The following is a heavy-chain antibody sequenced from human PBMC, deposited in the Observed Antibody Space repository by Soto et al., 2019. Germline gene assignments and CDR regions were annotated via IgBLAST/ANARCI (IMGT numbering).Heavy chain of an antibody. Sequence: QIQLVQSGGEVKKPGASVNLSCKASGYIFNGYGISWVRQAPGQGLEWMGWISPYNGHTEYSQSLQGRLTVTADTSTTTVYVEVGSLGSDDTAVYYCGRGGSGYHTGRGFAGAMDVWGQGTTVTVSS. CDR3: GRGGSGYHTGRGFAGAMDV. CDR1: GYIFNGYG. V-gene: IGHV1-18*04. J-gene: IGHJ6*02. CDR2: ISPYNGHT. D-gene: IGHD3-3*01.